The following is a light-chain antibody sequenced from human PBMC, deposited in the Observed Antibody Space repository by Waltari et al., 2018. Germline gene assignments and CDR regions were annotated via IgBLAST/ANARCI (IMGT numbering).Light chain of an antibody. CDR2: RNN. V-gene: IGLV1-47*01. CDR3: AAWDDSLSGWV. CDR1: SSNIGSNY. J-gene: IGLJ3*02. Sequence: QSVLTQPPSVSGTPGQRVTISCSGSSSNIGSNYVHWYQHLPGTAPKLLIYRNNQRPSGVPDRFSGSKSGPSASLAISGLRSEDEADYDCAAWDDSLSGWVFGGGPKLTVL.